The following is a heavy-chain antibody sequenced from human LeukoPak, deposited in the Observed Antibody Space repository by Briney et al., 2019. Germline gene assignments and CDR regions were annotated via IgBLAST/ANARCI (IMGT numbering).Heavy chain of an antibody. Sequence: SETLSLTCTVSGGSISSSSYYWGWIRQPPGKGLEWIGSIYYSGSTYYNPSLKSRVTISVDTSKNQFSLKLSSVTAADTAVYYCARLSGYYDYYYYYYMDFWGKGTTVTVSS. J-gene: IGHJ6*03. V-gene: IGHV4-39*01. D-gene: IGHD3-3*01. CDR3: ARLSGYYDYYYYYYMDF. CDR1: GGSISSSSYY. CDR2: IYYSGST.